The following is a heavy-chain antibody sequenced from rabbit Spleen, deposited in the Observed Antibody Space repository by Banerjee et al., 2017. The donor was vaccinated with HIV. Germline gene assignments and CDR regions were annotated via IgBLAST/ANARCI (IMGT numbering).Heavy chain of an antibody. V-gene: IGHV1S45*01. J-gene: IGHJ6*01. Sequence: QEQLVESGGGLVQPEGSLTLTCKASGVSFSSSDYICWVRQAPGKGLEWISCIAGSSSGFTYSATWAKGRFTISRTSSTTVTLRMTSLTAADRAAYFCARDLDGVIGWNFGWWGPGTLVTVS. CDR3: ARDLDGVIGWNFGW. D-gene: IGHD4-1*01. CDR1: GVSFSSSDY. CDR2: IAGSSSGFT.